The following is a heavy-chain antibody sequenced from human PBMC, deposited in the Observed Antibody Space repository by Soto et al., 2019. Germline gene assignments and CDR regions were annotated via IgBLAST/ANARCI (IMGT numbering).Heavy chain of an antibody. J-gene: IGHJ5*02. Sequence: EVQLLESGGGLVQPGGSLRLSCAASGFTFSSYAMSWVRQAPGKGLEWVSAISGSGGSTYYADSVKGRFTISRDNSKNTLDLQMNSLRAEDTAVYYCAKDIHSGSYSKWFDPWGQGTLVTVSS. CDR1: GFTFSSYA. CDR2: ISGSGGST. V-gene: IGHV3-23*01. CDR3: AKDIHSGSYSKWFDP. D-gene: IGHD1-26*01.